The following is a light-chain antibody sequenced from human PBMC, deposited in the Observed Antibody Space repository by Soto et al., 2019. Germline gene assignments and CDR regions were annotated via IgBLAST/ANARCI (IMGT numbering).Light chain of an antibody. CDR2: EVS. J-gene: IGLJ1*01. CDR1: GSDVGDYNY. CDR3: SSYTGSSYV. V-gene: IGLV2-8*01. Sequence: QSVVTQPPSASGSPGQSVTISCTGTGSDVGDYNYVSWYQQHPGKAPKLMIYEVSKRPSGVPDRFSGSKSGNTASLTVSGLQAEDEANYYCSSYTGSSYVFGTGTKVTV.